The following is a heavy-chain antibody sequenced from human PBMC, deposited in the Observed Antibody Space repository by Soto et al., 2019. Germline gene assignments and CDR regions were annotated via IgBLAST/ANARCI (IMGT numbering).Heavy chain of an antibody. Sequence: QVQLVQSGAEVKKPGSSVKVSCKASGGTFSSYAISWVRQAPGQGLEWMGGIIPIFGTANYAQKFQGGLTFSAAESPSTAFLELRSLRSEATAVYYCEREVFVKIFGVVTDYYYGMDVWGQGTTVTVS. V-gene: IGHV1-69*01. CDR3: EREVFVKIFGVVTDYYYGMDV. CDR1: GGTFSSYA. CDR2: IIPIFGTA. D-gene: IGHD3-3*01. J-gene: IGHJ6*02.